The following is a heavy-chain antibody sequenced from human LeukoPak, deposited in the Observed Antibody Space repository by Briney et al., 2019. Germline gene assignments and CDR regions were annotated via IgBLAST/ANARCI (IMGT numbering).Heavy chain of an antibody. J-gene: IGHJ4*02. CDR2: IYPGDSDT. CDR1: GYSFTSYW. Sequence: GESLKISCKGSGYSFTSYWIGWVRQMPGKGLEWMGIIYPGDSDTRYSPSFQGQVTISADKSISTAYLQWSSLKASDTAMYYCARHLRTGYSSGWSFGYWGQGTLVTVSS. V-gene: IGHV5-51*01. D-gene: IGHD6-19*01. CDR3: ARHLRTGYSSGWSFGY.